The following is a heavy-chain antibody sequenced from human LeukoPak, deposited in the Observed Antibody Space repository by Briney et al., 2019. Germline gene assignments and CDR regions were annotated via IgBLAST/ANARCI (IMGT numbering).Heavy chain of an antibody. Sequence: GASVKVSCKASGYTFNNHYMYWVRQAPGQGLEWMGVINPSGGSTSYAQKFQGRVTMTRDTSTRTVYMELSSLRSEDTAVYYCARETPLYWDSSGGNWFDPWGQGTLVTVSS. D-gene: IGHD3-22*01. CDR3: ARETPLYWDSSGGNWFDP. J-gene: IGHJ5*02. CDR1: GYTFNNHY. V-gene: IGHV1-46*02. CDR2: INPSGGST.